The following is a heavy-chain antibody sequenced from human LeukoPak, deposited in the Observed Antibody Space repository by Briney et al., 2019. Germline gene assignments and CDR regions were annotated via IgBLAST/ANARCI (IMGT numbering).Heavy chain of an antibody. Sequence: GGSLRLSCAVSGFTFSSYDMSWVRQAPGKGLEWVSAISGSGGTTYYADSVRGRFAISRDNSKYTLYLEMKSLRAEDTAVYYCAKPVDRTLMAGYWGKGTLVTVSS. CDR3: AKPVDRTLMAGY. CDR2: ISGSGGTT. D-gene: IGHD6-19*01. V-gene: IGHV3-23*01. CDR1: GFTFSSYD. J-gene: IGHJ4*02.